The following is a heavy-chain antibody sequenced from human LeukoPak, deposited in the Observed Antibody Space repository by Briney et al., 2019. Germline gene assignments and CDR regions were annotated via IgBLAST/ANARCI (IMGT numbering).Heavy chain of an antibody. D-gene: IGHD1-26*01. CDR1: GVSISSSNSY. J-gene: IGHJ4*02. V-gene: IGHV4-39*01. CDR2: IYYSGNT. CDR3: ARSDIVGATQPGFDY. Sequence: SETLSLTCTVSGVSISSSNSYWGWIRQPPGKGLEWIGSIYYSGNTYYNASLKSQVSISIDTSKNQFSLRLTSVTAADTAVYYCARSDIVGATQPGFDYWGQGTLVTVSS.